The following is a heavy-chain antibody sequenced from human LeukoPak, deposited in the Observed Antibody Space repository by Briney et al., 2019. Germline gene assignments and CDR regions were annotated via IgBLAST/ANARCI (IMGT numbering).Heavy chain of an antibody. CDR1: GGSISSGGYS. Sequence: SETLSLTCAVSGGSISSGGYSWSWTRQPPGKGLEWIGYIYHSGSTYYNPSLKSRVTISVDRSKNQFSLKLSSVTAADTAVYYCARVNWNEEFDYWGQGTLVTVSS. V-gene: IGHV4-30-2*01. CDR3: ARVNWNEEFDY. D-gene: IGHD1-1*01. CDR2: IYHSGST. J-gene: IGHJ4*02.